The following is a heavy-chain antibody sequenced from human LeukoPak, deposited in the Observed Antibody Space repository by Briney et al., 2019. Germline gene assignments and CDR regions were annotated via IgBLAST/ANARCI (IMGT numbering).Heavy chain of an antibody. CDR3: ARYSSTWPYWYLDL. CDR2: ISQTGST. Sequence: PSQTLSLTCAVSGGSITNGGYSWSWIRQPPGKGLEWIGYISQTGSTYYKPSLKSRVTISVDRSKNQFSLKLTSVTAADTAVYYCARYSSTWPYWYLDLWGRGTLVTVSS. J-gene: IGHJ2*01. D-gene: IGHD6-13*01. V-gene: IGHV4-30-2*01. CDR1: GGSITNGGYS.